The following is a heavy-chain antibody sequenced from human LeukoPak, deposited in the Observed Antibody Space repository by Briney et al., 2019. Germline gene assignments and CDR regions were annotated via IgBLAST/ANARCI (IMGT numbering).Heavy chain of an antibody. CDR2: INPSGGST. CDR3: ATSVALSSTSWGEGY. Sequence: GASVKVSCKASGYTFTSYYMHWVRQAPGQGLEWMGIINPSGGSTSYAQKFQGRVTMTRDTSTSTVYMELSSLRSEDTAVYYCATSVALSSTSWGEGYWGQGTLVTVSS. V-gene: IGHV1-46*01. D-gene: IGHD2-2*01. CDR1: GYTFTSYY. J-gene: IGHJ4*02.